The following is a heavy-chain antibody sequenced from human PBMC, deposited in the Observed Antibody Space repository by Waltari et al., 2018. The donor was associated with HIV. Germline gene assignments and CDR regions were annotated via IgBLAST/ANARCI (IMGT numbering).Heavy chain of an antibody. J-gene: IGHJ6*02. CDR3: ATARQWLVDSGMDV. Sequence: QVQLVQSGAEVKRPGASVKVSCKVYGYILTEFSKHWVRQAPGKGLEWVGSFDPADGKTTYAQKFQGRVTMTEDTSTDTASMEVSSLRSEDTAVYYCATARQWLVDSGMDVWGQGTTVTVSS. CDR1: GYILTEFS. CDR2: FDPADGKT. V-gene: IGHV1-24*01. D-gene: IGHD6-19*01.